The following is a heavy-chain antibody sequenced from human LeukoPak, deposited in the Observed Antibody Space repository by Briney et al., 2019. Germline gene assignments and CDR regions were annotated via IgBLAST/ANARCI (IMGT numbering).Heavy chain of an antibody. CDR1: GGSISSSSYY. J-gene: IGHJ4*02. V-gene: IGHV4-39*07. CDR3: ARNVGPLDY. CDR2: IYYSGST. Sequence: PSETLSLTCTVSGGSISSSSYYWGWIRQPPGKGLEWIGSIYYSGSTYYNPSLKSRVTISVDRSKNQFSLKLSSVTAADTAVYYCARNVGPLDYWGQGTLVTVSS. D-gene: IGHD1-26*01.